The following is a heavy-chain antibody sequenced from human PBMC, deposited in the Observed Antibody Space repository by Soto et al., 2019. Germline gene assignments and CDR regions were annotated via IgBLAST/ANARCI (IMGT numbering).Heavy chain of an antibody. J-gene: IGHJ4*02. V-gene: IGHV3-23*01. CDR3: AKAGIGYCSRTSCLYYFDS. Sequence: VGSLRLSCAASEFTFSNYAMNWVRQAPGKGLEWVSTISGSADSTYYADSVKGRFTISRDDSKNTLYLQMKSLRAEDTAIYYCAKAGIGYCSRTSCLYYFDSWGQGTLVTVSS. CDR1: EFTFSNYA. D-gene: IGHD2-2*03. CDR2: ISGSADST.